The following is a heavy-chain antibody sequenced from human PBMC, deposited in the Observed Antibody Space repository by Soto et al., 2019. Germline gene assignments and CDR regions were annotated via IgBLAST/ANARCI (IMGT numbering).Heavy chain of an antibody. CDR3: ARDPVAGTYFDY. D-gene: IGHD6-19*01. CDR2: NNAFNGNT. CDR1: GYTFISYG. J-gene: IGHJ4*02. Sequence: QVQLVQSGAEVKKPGASVKVSCKASGYTFISYGISWVRQAPGQGLEWMGWNNAFNGNTNYAQELQGRVTMTRDTSTRTAYMELRSLRSDDTAVYYCARDPVAGTYFDYWGQGTLVTVSS. V-gene: IGHV1-18*01.